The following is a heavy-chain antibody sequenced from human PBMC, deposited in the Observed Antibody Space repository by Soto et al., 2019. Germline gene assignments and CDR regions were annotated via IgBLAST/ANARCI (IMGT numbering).Heavy chain of an antibody. CDR1: GYPFISYG. V-gene: IGHV1-18*01. D-gene: IGHD3-22*01. Sequence: QVQLVQSGAEVKKPGASVKVSCKASGYPFISYGISWVRQAPGQGLAWMGWISADNGNTNYAQKLQGRVTMTTDTSTSTAYMELRSLRSDDTAVYYGARDCYDSRGYYPLDYWGQGTLVTVSS. J-gene: IGHJ4*02. CDR3: ARDCYDSRGYYPLDY. CDR2: ISADNGNT.